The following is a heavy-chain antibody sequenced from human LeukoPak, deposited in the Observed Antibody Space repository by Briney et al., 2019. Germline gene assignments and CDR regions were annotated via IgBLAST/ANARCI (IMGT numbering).Heavy chain of an antibody. CDR2: INHSGST. Sequence: SETLSLTCAVYGGSFSGYYWSWIRQPPGRGLEWIGEINHSGSTNYNPSLKSRVTISVDTSKNQFSLKLSSVTAADTAVYYCARGRSFGVVIRSLPLDIWGQGTMVTVSS. CDR1: GGSFSGYY. V-gene: IGHV4-34*01. J-gene: IGHJ3*02. D-gene: IGHD3-3*01. CDR3: ARGRSFGVVIRSLPLDI.